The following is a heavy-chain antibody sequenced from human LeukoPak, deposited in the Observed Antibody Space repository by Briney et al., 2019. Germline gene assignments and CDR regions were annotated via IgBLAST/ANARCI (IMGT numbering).Heavy chain of an antibody. D-gene: IGHD1-14*01. CDR3: AGPLTGDYFAY. CDR2: IYYSGST. V-gene: IGHV4-59*08. CDR1: GGSICSYY. J-gene: IGHJ4*02. Sequence: SETLSLTRTVSGGSICSYYCSWIRQPPGKGLEWIGYIYYSGSTNYNPSLKSRVTISVDTSKNQFSLKLSSVTAADTAVYYCAGPLTGDYFAYWAQGVLVTVSS.